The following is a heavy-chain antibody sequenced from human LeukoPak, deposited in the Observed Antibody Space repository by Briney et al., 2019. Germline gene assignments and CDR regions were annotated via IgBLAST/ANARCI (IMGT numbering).Heavy chain of an antibody. CDR1: GVSITSYY. CDR2: IYYSGST. D-gene: IGHD2-2*01. J-gene: IGHJ5*02. CDR3: ARQDVVVVPGAIGHNWFDP. Sequence: SETLSLTCTVSGVSITSYYWSWIRQPPGKGLEWIGYIYYSGSTNYNPSPKSRVTISLDTSRNQFSLKMSSVTAADTAVYYCARQDVVVVPGAIGHNWFDPWGQGTLVTVPS. V-gene: IGHV4-59*08.